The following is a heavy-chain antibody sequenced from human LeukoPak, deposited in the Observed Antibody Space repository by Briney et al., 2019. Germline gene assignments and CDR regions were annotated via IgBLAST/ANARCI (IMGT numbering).Heavy chain of an antibody. CDR1: GVSLSDYY. V-gene: IGHV4-34*01. D-gene: IGHD2-21*01. J-gene: IGHJ5*02. Sequence: PSETLSLTCAVSGVSLSDYYWSWIRQSPEKGLEWIGEVSPGGYTTHNPSLRGRVIISEDTSENQLSLNVTSVTAADTALYYCARIRCGRGQARCYNHWAQGSLVTVSS. CDR2: VSPGGYT. CDR3: ARIRCGRGQARCYNH.